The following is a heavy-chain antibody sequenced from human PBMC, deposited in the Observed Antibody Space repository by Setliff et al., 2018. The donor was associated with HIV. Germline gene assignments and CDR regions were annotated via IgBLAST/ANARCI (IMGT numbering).Heavy chain of an antibody. V-gene: IGHV4-59*01. CDR2: VYYSGST. CDR1: GGSISSYY. Sequence: NPSETLSLTCTVSGGSISSYYWSWIRQPPGKGLEWIGYVYYSGSTNYNPSLKSRVTISVDTSKNQFSLKLSSVTAADTAVYYCARGGPYYYDSSGYLDYWGQGTLVTVSS. CDR3: ARGGPYYYDSSGYLDY. D-gene: IGHD3-22*01. J-gene: IGHJ4*02.